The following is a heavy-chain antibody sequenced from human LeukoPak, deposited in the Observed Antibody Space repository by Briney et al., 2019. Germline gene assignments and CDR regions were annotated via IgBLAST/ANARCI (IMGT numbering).Heavy chain of an antibody. CDR1: GGSINSGDYY. J-gene: IGHJ4*02. D-gene: IGHD5-18*01. Sequence: PSQTLSLTCTVSGGSINSGDYYWSWICQPPGKGLEWVGSIYYSKNTYYNPSLKSRVTISADTSKNQFSLTLGSVSATDTAVYYCVSPRGFSYGYFDYWGQGTLVTVSS. V-gene: IGHV4-39*01. CDR3: VSPRGFSYGYFDY. CDR2: IYYSKNT.